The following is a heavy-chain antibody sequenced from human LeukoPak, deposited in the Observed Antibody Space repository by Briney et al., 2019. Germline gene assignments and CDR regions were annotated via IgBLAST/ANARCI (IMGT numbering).Heavy chain of an antibody. CDR1: GGSFSGYY. V-gene: IGHV4-34*01. CDR3: ARRIAVAGTGDTHFDY. Sequence: SETLSLTCAVYGGSFSGYYWSWIRQPPGKGREWIGEINHSGSTNYNPSLKSRVTISVDTSKNQFSLKLSSVTAADTAVYYCARRIAVAGTGDTHFDYWGQGTLVTVSS. D-gene: IGHD6-19*01. CDR2: INHSGST. J-gene: IGHJ4*02.